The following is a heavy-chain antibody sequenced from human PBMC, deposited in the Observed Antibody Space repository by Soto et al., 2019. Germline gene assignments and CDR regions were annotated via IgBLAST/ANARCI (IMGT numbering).Heavy chain of an antibody. J-gene: IGHJ4*02. V-gene: IGHV5-51*01. Sequence: LGESLKISCKGSGYSFTTYWIGWVRQMPGKGLEWMGIIYPGDSDTRFSPSFQGQVTISADKSISTAYLQWSSLKASDTAMYYCASPGPQGYSYVPNWGQGTLVTVSS. CDR2: IYPGDSDT. CDR3: ASPGPQGYSYVPN. D-gene: IGHD5-18*01. CDR1: GYSFTTYW.